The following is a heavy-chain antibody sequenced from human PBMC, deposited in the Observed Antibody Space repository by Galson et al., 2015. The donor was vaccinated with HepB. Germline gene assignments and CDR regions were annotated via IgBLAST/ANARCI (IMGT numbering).Heavy chain of an antibody. V-gene: IGHV3-48*02. Sequence: SLRLSCAASGFTFSSYSMNWVRQAPGKGLDWVSYISSSSSAIHYADSVKGRFTISRDNAKNSLYLQMNSLRDEDTAVYHCATEQLGGDYYYCYGMDDWGQGTTFTVSS. D-gene: IGHD1-1*01. CDR1: GFTFSSYS. CDR2: ISSSSSAI. CDR3: ATEQLGGDYYYCYGMDD. J-gene: IGHJ6*02.